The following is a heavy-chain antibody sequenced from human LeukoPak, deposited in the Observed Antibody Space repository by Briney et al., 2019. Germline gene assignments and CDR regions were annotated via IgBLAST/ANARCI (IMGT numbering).Heavy chain of an antibody. CDR3: ARKVGDY. D-gene: IGHD3-10*01. CDR1: GFTFSNYA. CDR2: ISYTGSNK. V-gene: IGHV3-30*04. Sequence: GGSLRLSCAASGFTFSNYAMHWVRQAPGKGLEWVAVISYTGSNKFYADSVKGRFTISRDNAKNSLYLEMNSLRVEDTALYYCARKVGDYWGQGTLVTVSS. J-gene: IGHJ4*02.